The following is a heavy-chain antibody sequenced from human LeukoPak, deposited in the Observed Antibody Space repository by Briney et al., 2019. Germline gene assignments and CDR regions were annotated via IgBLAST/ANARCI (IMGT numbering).Heavy chain of an antibody. V-gene: IGHV1-2*06. Sequence: GASVKASCKASGYTFTGHYMHWVRQAPGQGLEWMGRIKASNGGTDYAQKFQARVTMTRDTSTTTAYMEMTWLRSDDTAVYYCARESASGSWPDSWGQGTLVTVSS. CDR1: GYTFTGHY. CDR2: IKASNGGT. D-gene: IGHD6-13*01. CDR3: ARESASGSWPDS. J-gene: IGHJ4*02.